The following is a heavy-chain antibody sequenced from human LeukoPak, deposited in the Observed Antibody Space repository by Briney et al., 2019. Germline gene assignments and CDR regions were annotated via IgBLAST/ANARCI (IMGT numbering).Heavy chain of an antibody. Sequence: GGSLRLSCAASGFTFSSYAMSWVRQAPGKGLEWVSAISGSGGSTYYADSVKGRFTISRDNVKNTLYLQMNSLTAEDTAVYYCVRSMSGRNDLWGQGTLVTVSS. V-gene: IGHV3-23*01. CDR1: GFTFSSYA. CDR3: VRSMSGRNDL. J-gene: IGHJ5*02. CDR2: ISGSGGST. D-gene: IGHD3-3*01.